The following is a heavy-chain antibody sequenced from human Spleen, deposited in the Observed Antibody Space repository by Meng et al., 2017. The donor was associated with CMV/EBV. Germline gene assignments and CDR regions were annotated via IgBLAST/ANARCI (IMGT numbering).Heavy chain of an antibody. Sequence: SETLSLTCNVSGGSISSSYWNWIRQPPGKGLEWIGYIFHSGSTNSNPSLKSRVTLSVDTSKNQFSLKLSSVTAADTAVYYCASRSPMITFGGVIPHGMDVWGQGTTVTVSS. V-gene: IGHV4-59*12. CDR2: IFHSGST. CDR1: GGSISSSY. CDR3: ASRSPMITFGGVIPHGMDV. D-gene: IGHD3-16*02. J-gene: IGHJ6*02.